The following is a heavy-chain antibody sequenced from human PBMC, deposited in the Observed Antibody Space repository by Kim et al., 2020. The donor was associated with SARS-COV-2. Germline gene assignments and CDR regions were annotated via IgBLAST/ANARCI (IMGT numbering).Heavy chain of an antibody. D-gene: IGHD3-10*01. CDR2: IYYSGST. Sequence: SETLSLTCTVSGGSISSSSYYWGRIRQPPGKGLEWIGSIYYSGSTYYNPSLKSRVTISVDTSKNQFSLKLSSVTAADMAVYYCARGGVTMVRGVLYYYGMDVWGQGTTVTVSS. J-gene: IGHJ6*02. CDR3: ARGGVTMVRGVLYYYGMDV. CDR1: GGSISSSSYY. V-gene: IGHV4-39*07.